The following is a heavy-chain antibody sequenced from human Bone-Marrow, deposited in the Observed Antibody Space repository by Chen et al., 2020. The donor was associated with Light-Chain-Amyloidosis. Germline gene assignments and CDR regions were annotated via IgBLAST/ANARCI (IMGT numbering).Heavy chain of an antibody. V-gene: IGHV4-30-2*01. D-gene: IGHD1-1*01. CDR3: ARGNWNDLAFDV. J-gene: IGHJ3*01. CDR1: GGSITSGSFS. CDR2: VYQSGST. Sequence: QLQLQESGSGLVTSSQTLSLTCAVSGGSITSGSFSWNWIRQPLGKGLEWIGYVYQSGSTYYNPSLHSRVAISVALSQNHFSLTQGSLTAADSAVYYCARGNWNDLAFDVWGQGTLVTVSS.